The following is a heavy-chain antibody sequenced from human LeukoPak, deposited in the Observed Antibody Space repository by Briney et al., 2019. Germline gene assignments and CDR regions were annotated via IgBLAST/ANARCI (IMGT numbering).Heavy chain of an antibody. CDR3: ARGIVGATSPGY. J-gene: IGHJ4*02. V-gene: IGHV3-21*01. CDR1: GFTFSSYS. CDR2: ISSSSSYI. D-gene: IGHD1-26*01. Sequence: GGSLRLSCAASGFTFSSYSMNWVRQAPGKGLEWVSSISSSSSYIYYADSVKGRFTISRDNAKNSLYLQMNSLRAEDTAVHYCARGIVGATSPGYWGQGTLVTVSS.